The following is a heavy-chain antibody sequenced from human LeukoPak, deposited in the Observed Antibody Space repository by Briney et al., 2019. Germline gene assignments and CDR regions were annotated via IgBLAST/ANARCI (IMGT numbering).Heavy chain of an antibody. D-gene: IGHD6-19*01. CDR3: AKDHEQWLVRAFDY. V-gene: IGHV3-30*02. Sequence: GGSLRLSCAASGFTFSSYGMHWVRQAPGKGLEGVAFIRYDGSNKYYADSVKGRFTISRDNSKNTLYLQMNSLRAEDTAVYYCAKDHEQWLVRAFDYWGQGTLVTVSS. CDR1: GFTFSSYG. CDR2: IRYDGSNK. J-gene: IGHJ4*02.